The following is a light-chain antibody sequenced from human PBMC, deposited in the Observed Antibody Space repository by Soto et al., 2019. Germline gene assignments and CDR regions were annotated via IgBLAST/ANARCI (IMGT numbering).Light chain of an antibody. CDR1: QGIGNF. CDR2: AAS. Sequence: DIQLTQSPSFLSASVVDRVTITCRARQGIGNFLAWYQHTPGKAPNLLISAASTLQSGVPSRFSGSGSGTEFTLTITSLQPEDCATYYCQQFHSYPFTFGGGTKV. V-gene: IGKV1-9*01. J-gene: IGKJ4*01. CDR3: QQFHSYPFT.